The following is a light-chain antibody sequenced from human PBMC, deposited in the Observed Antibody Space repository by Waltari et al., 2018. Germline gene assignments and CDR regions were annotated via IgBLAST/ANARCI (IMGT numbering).Light chain of an antibody. J-gene: IGLJ2*01. CDR3: NSRDSSGNHVL. V-gene: IGLV3-19*01. CDR1: SLRTYY. Sequence: SSELTQDPAVSVALGQTVRITCQGDSLRTYYASWYQQRPGQAPVLVIYGKNNRPSGIPDRFPGSSQENTASLTIRGAQAEDDADYYCNSRDSSGNHVLYGGGTKLTVL. CDR2: GKN.